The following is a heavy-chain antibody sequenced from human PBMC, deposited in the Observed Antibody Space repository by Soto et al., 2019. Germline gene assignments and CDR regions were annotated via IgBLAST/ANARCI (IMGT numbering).Heavy chain of an antibody. J-gene: IGHJ2*01. D-gene: IGHD3-3*02. V-gene: IGHV3-30*18. CDR1: GFTFSSYG. Sequence: QVQLVESGGGVVQPGRSLRLSCAASGFTFSSYGMHWVRQAPGKGLEWVALISYDGSNKYYADSVKGRFTISRDNSKNTLYLQMNSLRAEDTAVYYCAKDRAEHFWSGYFDLWGRGTLVTVSS. CDR2: ISYDGSNK. CDR3: AKDRAEHFWSGYFDL.